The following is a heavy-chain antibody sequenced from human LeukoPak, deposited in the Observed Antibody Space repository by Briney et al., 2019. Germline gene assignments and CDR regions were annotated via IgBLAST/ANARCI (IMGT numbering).Heavy chain of an antibody. D-gene: IGHD6-19*01. CDR1: GYTFTSYD. CDR3: ARDIAVAGMT. J-gene: IGHJ4*02. Sequence: ASVKVSCKTSGYTFTSYDLNWVRRATGQGLEWMGWVNPNSGNTGYAQKFQGRVTMTRDMSTSTVYMELSSLRSEDTAVYYCARDIAVAGMTWGQGTLVTVSS. V-gene: IGHV1-8*01. CDR2: VNPNSGNT.